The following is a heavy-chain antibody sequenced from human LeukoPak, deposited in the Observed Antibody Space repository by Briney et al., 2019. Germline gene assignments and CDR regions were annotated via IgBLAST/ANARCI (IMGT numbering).Heavy chain of an antibody. V-gene: IGHV3-7*01. CDR2: IKQDGSEK. CDR1: GFTFSSYW. CDR3: AREYSGYGSGWFEP. J-gene: IGHJ5*02. Sequence: GGSLTLSCAASGFTFSSYWMSWVRQAPGKGLEWVANIKQDGSEKYYVDSVKGRFTISRDNAKNSLYLKMNRLRAEDRAVYYCAREYSGYGSGWFEPWGQGTLVSVSS. D-gene: IGHD5-12*01.